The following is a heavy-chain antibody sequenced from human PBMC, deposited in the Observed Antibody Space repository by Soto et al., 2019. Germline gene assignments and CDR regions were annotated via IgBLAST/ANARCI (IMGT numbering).Heavy chain of an antibody. Sequence: GGSLRLSCAASGFTFSSYAMHWVRQAPGKGLEWVAVISYDGNNKYYADSVKGRFTISRDNSKNTLFLQMNSLRAEDTAVYYCARDYRLDYWGQGTVVTLSS. CDR2: ISYDGNNK. J-gene: IGHJ4*02. V-gene: IGHV3-30-3*01. CDR3: ARDYRLDY. D-gene: IGHD4-4*01. CDR1: GFTFSSYA.